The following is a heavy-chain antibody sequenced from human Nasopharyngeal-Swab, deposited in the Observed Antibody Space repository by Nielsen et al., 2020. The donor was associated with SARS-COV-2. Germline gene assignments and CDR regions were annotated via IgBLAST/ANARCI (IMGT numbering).Heavy chain of an antibody. CDR2: ISGSGGST. D-gene: IGHD4-11*01. J-gene: IGHJ4*02. V-gene: IGHV3-23*01. CDR1: GFTFSSYA. CDR3: AKVAHKVTTGCFDY. Sequence: LSLTCAASGFTFSSYAMSWVRQAPGKGLEWGSAISGSGGSTYYADPVKGRFTISRDNSKNTLYLQMNSLRAEDTAVYYCAKVAHKVTTGCFDYWGQGTLVTVSS.